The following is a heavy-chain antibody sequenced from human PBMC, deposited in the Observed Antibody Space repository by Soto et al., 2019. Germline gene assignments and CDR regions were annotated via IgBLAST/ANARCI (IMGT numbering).Heavy chain of an antibody. J-gene: IGHJ4*02. CDR3: ARGRYGDY. CDR2: ISAHNGNT. V-gene: IGHV1-18*01. D-gene: IGHD1-1*01. CDR1: GYGFTTYG. Sequence: QVHLVQSGAEVKKPGASVKVSCKGSGYGFTTYGITWVRQAPGQGLEWMGWISAHNGNTNYVQKLQGRVTVTRDTSTSTAYMELRSLRSDDTAVYYCARGRYGDYWGQGALVTVSS.